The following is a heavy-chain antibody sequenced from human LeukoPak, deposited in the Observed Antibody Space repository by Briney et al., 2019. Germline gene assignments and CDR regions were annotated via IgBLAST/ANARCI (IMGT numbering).Heavy chain of an antibody. Sequence: PSETLSLTCAVYGGSFSGYYWSWISQPPGKGLEWIGEINHSGSTNYNPSLKSRVTISVDTSKNQFSLKLSSVTAADTAVYYCARGPIVATRGVYYFDYWGQGTLVTVSS. CDR3: ARGPIVATRGVYYFDY. CDR2: INHSGST. CDR1: GGSFSGYY. D-gene: IGHD5-12*01. J-gene: IGHJ4*02. V-gene: IGHV4-34*01.